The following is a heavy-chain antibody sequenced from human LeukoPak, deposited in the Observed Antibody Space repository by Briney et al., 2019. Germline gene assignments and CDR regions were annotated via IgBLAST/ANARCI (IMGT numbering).Heavy chain of an antibody. CDR2: IYYSGST. D-gene: IGHD7-27*01. J-gene: IGHJ4*02. Sequence: ASETLSLTCTVSGGSISGYYWNWIRQPPGKGLEWIGHIYYSGSTNYNPSLKSRVTTSVDTSKTQFSLKLSSVTAADTAVYYCARAWGFFDYWGQGTLVTVSS. V-gene: IGHV4-59*01. CDR3: ARAWGFFDY. CDR1: GGSISGYY.